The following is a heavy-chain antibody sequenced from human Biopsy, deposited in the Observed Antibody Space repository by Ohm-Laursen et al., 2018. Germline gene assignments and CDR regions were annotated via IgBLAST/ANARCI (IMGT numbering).Heavy chain of an antibody. CDR3: ARGSNDFGGLYFPR. CDR2: ISYTGYT. V-gene: IGHV4-59*11. CDR1: GGSFTGHY. Sequence: GTLSLTCTVSGGSFTGHYWSWIRQPPGKGLEWIGHISYTGYTSYNASLKSRVTISVDTSRNHFSLRLRSLTAADTAVYYCARGSNDFGGLYFPRWGQGTLLTVSS. J-gene: IGHJ4*02. D-gene: IGHD4-23*01.